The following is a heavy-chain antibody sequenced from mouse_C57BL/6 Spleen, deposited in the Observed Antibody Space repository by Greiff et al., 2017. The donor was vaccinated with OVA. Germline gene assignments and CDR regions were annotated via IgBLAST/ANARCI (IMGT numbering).Heavy chain of an antibody. CDR3: ANMVTPSKSAWFAY. D-gene: IGHD2-2*01. V-gene: IGHV1-82*01. CDR1: GYAFSSSW. CDR2: IYPGDGDT. Sequence: QVQLQQSGPELVKPGASVKISCKASGYAFSSSWMNWVKQRPGKGLEWIGRIYPGDGDTNYNGKFKGKATLTADKSSSTAYMQLSSLTSEDSAVSFCANMVTPSKSAWFAYWGQGTLVTVSA. J-gene: IGHJ3*01.